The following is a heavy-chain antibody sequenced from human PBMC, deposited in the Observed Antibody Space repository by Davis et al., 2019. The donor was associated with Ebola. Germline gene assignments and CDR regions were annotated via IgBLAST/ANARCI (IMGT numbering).Heavy chain of an antibody. J-gene: IGHJ4*02. CDR2: INAGNGNT. CDR3: ARRRGTSFLGVTNFDY. Sequence: AASVKVSCKASGYTFTSYAMHWVRQAPGQRLEWMGWINAGNGNTKYSQKFQGRVTITRDTSASTAYMELSSLRSEDTAVYYCARRRGTSFLGVTNFDYWGQGTLVTVSS. D-gene: IGHD3-3*01. V-gene: IGHV1-3*01. CDR1: GYTFTSYA.